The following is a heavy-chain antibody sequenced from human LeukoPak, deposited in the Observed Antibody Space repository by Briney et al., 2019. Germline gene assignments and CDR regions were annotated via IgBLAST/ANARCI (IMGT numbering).Heavy chain of an antibody. CDR3: AKGYGWEASYYCYYMDV. V-gene: IGHV3-30*04. CDR2: ILEDGRSQ. D-gene: IGHD1-26*01. CDR1: GFTSSNYM. Sequence: GGSLRLSCAPPGFTSSNYMMHWVRPAPGKGLDWVAVILEDGRSQYYACSVKGRFTIFRDNSRNTLYLQMNILRTEDTAVYYCAKGYGWEASYYCYYMDVWGKGTTVTFSS. J-gene: IGHJ6*03.